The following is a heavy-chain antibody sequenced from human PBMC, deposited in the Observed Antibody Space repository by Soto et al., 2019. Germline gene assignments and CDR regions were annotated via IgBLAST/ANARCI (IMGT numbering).Heavy chain of an antibody. Sequence: ASVKVSCKASGYTFTGYYMHWVRQAPGQGLEWMGWINPNSGGTNYAQKFQGWVTMTRDASISTAYMELSRLRSDDTAVYYCARAFSCCYGRGPLVFDFWGKGTMVTVSS. V-gene: IGHV1-2*04. CDR2: INPNSGGT. D-gene: IGHD5-18*01. J-gene: IGHJ4*02. CDR3: ARAFSCCYGRGPLVFDF. CDR1: GYTFTGYY.